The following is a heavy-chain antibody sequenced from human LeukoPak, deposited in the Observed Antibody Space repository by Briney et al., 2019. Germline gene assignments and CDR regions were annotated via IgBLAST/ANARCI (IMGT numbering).Heavy chain of an antibody. CDR2: IYHSGYT. CDR1: GGSISSSDW. D-gene: IGHD6-13*01. J-gene: IGHJ4*02. Sequence: TSETLSLTCAVSGGSISSSDWWSWVRQPPGKGLERIGEIYHSGYTNYNPSLKSRIIMSVDKSKNQFSLNLISVTAADTAVYYCARLVYRSHWDWGQGTLVTVSS. CDR3: ARLVYRSHWD. V-gene: IGHV4-4*02.